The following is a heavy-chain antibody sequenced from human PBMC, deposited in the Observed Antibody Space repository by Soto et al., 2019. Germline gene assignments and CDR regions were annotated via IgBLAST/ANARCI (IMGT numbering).Heavy chain of an antibody. CDR1: GGSISSNSYY. Sequence: SETLSLTCTVSGGSISSNSYYWDWIRQPPGKGLDWIGSIYHRGGTYYNPSLKSRVAISVDPSTNQFSLTLTSVTAADTAVYYCARRSPLVYGNPFDHWGQGTLVTVSS. CDR3: ARRSPLVYGNPFDH. J-gene: IGHJ5*02. CDR2: IYHRGGT. V-gene: IGHV4-39*01. D-gene: IGHD3-10*01.